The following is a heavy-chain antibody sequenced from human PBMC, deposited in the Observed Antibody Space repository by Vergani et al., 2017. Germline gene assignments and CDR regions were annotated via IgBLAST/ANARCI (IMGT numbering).Heavy chain of an antibody. V-gene: IGHV4-34*01. D-gene: IGHD6-6*01. CDR3: ASFPRKYSSSGKYGMDV. Sequence: QVQLQQWGAGLLKPSETLSLTCAVYGGSFSGYYWSWIRQPPGKGLEWIGEINHSGSTNYNPSLKSRVTISVDTSKNQFSLKLSSVTAADTAVYYCASFPRKYSSSGKYGMDVWGQGP. CDR2: INHSGST. J-gene: IGHJ6*02. CDR1: GGSFSGYY.